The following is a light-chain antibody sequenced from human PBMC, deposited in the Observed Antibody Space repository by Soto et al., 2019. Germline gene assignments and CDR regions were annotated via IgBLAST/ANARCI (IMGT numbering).Light chain of an antibody. V-gene: IGKV1-9*01. CDR2: TAS. CDR3: LQVYSYPRT. CDR1: QGISTY. J-gene: IGKJ1*01. Sequence: DIQLTQSPSFLSASVGDTVTITCRASQGISTYLAWYQQKPETAPRLLIYTASSLQSGVPSRFSGSGSGTAFTLTISNLQPEDFATYFCLQVYSYPRTFGQGTKVEIK.